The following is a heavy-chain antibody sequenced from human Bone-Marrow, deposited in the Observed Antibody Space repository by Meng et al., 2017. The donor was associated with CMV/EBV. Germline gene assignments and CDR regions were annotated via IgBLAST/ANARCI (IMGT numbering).Heavy chain of an antibody. J-gene: IGHJ5*02. CDR3: ARHPDP. CDR2: ISSSGGTI. CDR1: GFTFSRYN. Sequence: GGSLRLSCAASGFTFSRYNMNWVRQAPGKGLEWVSFISSSGGTIYYADSVKGRFTISRDNAKNSLYLQMNSLRAEDTAVYYCARHPDPWGQGTLVTVSS. V-gene: IGHV3-48*04.